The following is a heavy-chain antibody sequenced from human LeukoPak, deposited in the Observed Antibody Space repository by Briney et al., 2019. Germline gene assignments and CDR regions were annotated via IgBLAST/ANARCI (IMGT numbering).Heavy chain of an antibody. Sequence: PGGSLRLSCTGSGFTFGDHATTWVRQAPGKGLEWVSAISGSGGSTYYADSVKGRFTISRDNSKNTLYLQMNSLRAEDTAVYYCAKEDSSGWYVYYFDYWGQGTLVTVSS. J-gene: IGHJ4*02. D-gene: IGHD6-19*01. CDR2: ISGSGGST. CDR1: GFTFGDHA. CDR3: AKEDSSGWYVYYFDY. V-gene: IGHV3-23*01.